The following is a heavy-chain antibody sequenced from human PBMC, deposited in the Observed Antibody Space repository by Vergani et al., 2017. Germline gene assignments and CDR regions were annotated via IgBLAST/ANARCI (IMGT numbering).Heavy chain of an antibody. J-gene: IGHJ4*02. Sequence: EVQLLESGGGLVQPGGSLRLSCAASGFTFSSYAMSWVRQAPGKGLEWVSTISGSGGSTYYADSVKGRFTISRDNSKNTLYLQMNSLRAEDKAVYFCAKRPAAGIDSWGQGTLVTVSS. D-gene: IGHD2-2*01. V-gene: IGHV3-23*01. CDR3: AKRPAAGIDS. CDR2: ISGSGGST. CDR1: GFTFSSYA.